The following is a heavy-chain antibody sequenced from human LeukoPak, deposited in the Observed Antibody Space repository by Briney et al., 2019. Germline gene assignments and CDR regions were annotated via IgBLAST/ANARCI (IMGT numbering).Heavy chain of an antibody. CDR1: GYTFTGYY. CDR2: INPNSGGT. Sequence: GASVKVSCKASGYTFTGYYMHWVRQAPGQGLEWMGWINPNSGGTNYAQKFQGRVTMTRDTSISTAYMELSRLRSDDTAVYHCARDIRVAAAGFFQHWGQGTLVTVSS. J-gene: IGHJ1*01. V-gene: IGHV1-2*02. D-gene: IGHD6-13*01. CDR3: ARDIRVAAAGFFQH.